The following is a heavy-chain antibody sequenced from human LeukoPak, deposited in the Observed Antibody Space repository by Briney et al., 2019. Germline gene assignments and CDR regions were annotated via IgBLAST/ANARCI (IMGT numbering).Heavy chain of an antibody. CDR3: AANDFSQSNFDS. V-gene: IGHV1-69-2*01. CDR2: VDPEDGET. D-gene: IGHD3-3*01. J-gene: IGHJ4*02. CDR1: GYTFSDFF. Sequence: GASVKVSYKASGYTFSDFFIHWLQQAPGKGLEWMGRVDPEDGETTYAEKFQGRVTITADTSTDTAYMELSSLTSDDTAVYYCAANDFSQSNFDSWGQGTLVTVSS.